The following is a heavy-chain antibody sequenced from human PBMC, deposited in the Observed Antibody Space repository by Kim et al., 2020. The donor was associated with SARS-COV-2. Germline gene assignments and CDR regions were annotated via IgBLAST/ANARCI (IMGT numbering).Heavy chain of an antibody. Sequence: YYAASVKGRFTISRDNAKNSLYLQMNSLRAEDTAVYYCARGGGYNLFDYWGQGTLVTVSS. J-gene: IGHJ4*02. D-gene: IGHD1-26*01. CDR3: ARGGGYNLFDY. V-gene: IGHV3-11*01.